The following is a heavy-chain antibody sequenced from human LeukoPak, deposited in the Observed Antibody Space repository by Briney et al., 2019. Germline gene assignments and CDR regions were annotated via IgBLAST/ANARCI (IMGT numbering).Heavy chain of an antibody. CDR2: ISSSSSYI. CDR1: GSTFSSYS. CDR3: ARGLAAAGDH. J-gene: IGHJ4*02. V-gene: IGHV3-21*01. D-gene: IGHD6-13*01. Sequence: GGSLRLSCAASGSTFSSYSMNWVRQAPGKGLEWVSSISSSSSYIYYADSVKGRFTISRDNAKNSLYLQMNSLRAEDTAVYYCARGLAAAGDHWGQGTLVTVSS.